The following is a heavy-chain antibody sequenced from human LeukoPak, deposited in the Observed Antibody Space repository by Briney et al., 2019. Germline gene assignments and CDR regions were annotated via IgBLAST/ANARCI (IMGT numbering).Heavy chain of an antibody. CDR3: IAGTGYSDFDY. CDR2: IKSRAYGGTT. CDR1: GFTFTNAW. D-gene: IGHD5-18*01. Sequence: GGSLRLSCAASGFTFTNAWMSWVRQAPGKGLEWVGRIKSRAYGGTTDYAAPVKGRFTISRDDSKKTLCLEMNSLKTEDTAVYYCIAGTGYSDFDYWGQGTLVTVS. V-gene: IGHV3-15*01. J-gene: IGHJ4*02.